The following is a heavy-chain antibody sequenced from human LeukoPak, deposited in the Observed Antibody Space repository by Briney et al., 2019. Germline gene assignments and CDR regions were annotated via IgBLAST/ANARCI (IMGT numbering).Heavy chain of an antibody. D-gene: IGHD3-16*01. V-gene: IGHV3-7*03. CDR3: ARGGGLDV. J-gene: IGHJ6*02. CDR1: GFNFNNAW. CDR2: INHNGNVN. Sequence: GGSLRLSCTTSGFNFNNAWMNWARQAPGKGLEWVASINHNGNVNYYVDSVKGRFTISRDNAKNSLYLQMSNLRAEDTAVYFCARGGGLDVWGQGATVTVSS.